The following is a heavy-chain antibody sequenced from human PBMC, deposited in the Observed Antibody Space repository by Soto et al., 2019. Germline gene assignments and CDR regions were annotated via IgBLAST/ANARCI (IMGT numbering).Heavy chain of an antibody. V-gene: IGHV1-69*13. CDR3: ARPDPTFGVVPPLYGMDV. Sequence: GASLKVSCKASGATFSFSSYAISWVRQAPGQGLEWMGGIIPIFGTANYAQKFQGRVTITADESTSTAYMELNNLRSEDTAVYYCARPDPTFGVVPPLYGMDVWGQGTTVTVSS. J-gene: IGHJ6*02. D-gene: IGHD3-3*01. CDR2: IIPIFGTA. CDR1: GATFSFSSYA.